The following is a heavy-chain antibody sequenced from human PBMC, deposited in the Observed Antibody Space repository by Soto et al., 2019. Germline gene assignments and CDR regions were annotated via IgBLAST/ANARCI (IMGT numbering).Heavy chain of an antibody. CDR1: GFTFSSYG. CDR2: ISYDGSNK. D-gene: IGHD4-17*01. Sequence: QVQLVESGGGVVQPGRSLRLSCAASGFTFSSYGMHWVRQAPGKGLEWVAVISYDGSNKYYADSVKGRFTISRDNSKNTMYLQMNSLRAEDTAVYYCAGDYGYYYFDYWGQGTLVTVSS. V-gene: IGHV3-30*03. J-gene: IGHJ4*02. CDR3: AGDYGYYYFDY.